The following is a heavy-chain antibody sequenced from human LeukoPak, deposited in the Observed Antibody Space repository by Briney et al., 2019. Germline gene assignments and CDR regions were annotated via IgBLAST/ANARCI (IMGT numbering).Heavy chain of an antibody. CDR2: IYYSGST. CDR1: GGSISSYY. V-gene: IGHV4-59*01. CDR3: ARDDGVAVFDP. D-gene: IGHD2-8*01. Sequence: SETLSLTCTVSGGSISSYYWSWIRQPPGKGLEWIGYIYYSGSTNYNPSLKSRVTISVDTSKNQFSLKLSSVTAADTAVYYCARDDGVAVFDPWGQGTWSPSPQ. J-gene: IGHJ5*02.